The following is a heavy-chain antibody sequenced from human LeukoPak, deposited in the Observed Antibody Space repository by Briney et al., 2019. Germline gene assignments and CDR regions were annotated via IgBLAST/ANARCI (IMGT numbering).Heavy chain of an antibody. J-gene: IGHJ5*02. V-gene: IGHV3-21*01. CDR1: GFTFSSYG. Sequence: PGGSLRLSCAASGFTFSSYGMHWVRQAPGKGLEWVSSISTGSSYIYYADSVKGRFTISRDNAKNSLYLQMNALRVEDTAVYYGAREGRVKYYTSWSSDAWGQGTLVTVS. D-gene: IGHD3-10*01. CDR3: AREGRVKYYTSWSSDA. CDR2: ISTGSSYI.